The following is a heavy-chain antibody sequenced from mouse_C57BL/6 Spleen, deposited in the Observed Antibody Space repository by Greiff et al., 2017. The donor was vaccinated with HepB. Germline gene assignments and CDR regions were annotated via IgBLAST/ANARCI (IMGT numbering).Heavy chain of an antibody. V-gene: IGHV1-74*01. CDR1: GYTFTSYW. Sequence: QVQLKQPGAELVKPGASVKVSCKASGYTFTSYWMHWVKQRPGQGLQWIGRIHPSDSDTNYNQKFKGKATLTVDKSSSTAYMQLSSLTSEDSAVYYCAMITTVVATKEYYFDYWGQGTTLTVSS. D-gene: IGHD1-1*01. CDR3: AMITTVVATKEYYFDY. CDR2: IHPSDSDT. J-gene: IGHJ2*01.